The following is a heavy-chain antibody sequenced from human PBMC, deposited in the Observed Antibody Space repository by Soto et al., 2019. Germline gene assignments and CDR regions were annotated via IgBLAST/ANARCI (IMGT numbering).Heavy chain of an antibody. CDR3: TRAGRGAVVVGDLGYFYYGMDV. V-gene: IGHV3-48*02. CDR1: GFSFSSYS. D-gene: IGHD2-15*01. CDR2: ISSSSTGM. J-gene: IGHJ6*02. Sequence: GGSLRLSCVASGFSFSSYSMKWVRQAPGKGLEWVSHISSSSTGMYYADSVKGRFIVSRDNAKNSLYLQMNNLRDEDTAVYYCTRAGRGAVVVGDLGYFYYGMDVWGQGTTVTVSS.